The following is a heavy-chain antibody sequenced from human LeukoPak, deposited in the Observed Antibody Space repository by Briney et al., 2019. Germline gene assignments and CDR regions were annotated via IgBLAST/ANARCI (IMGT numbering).Heavy chain of an antibody. J-gene: IGHJ4*02. CDR1: GGTFSSYA. D-gene: IGHD2-21*02. CDR3: ARVGDGGHYYFDY. CDR2: IIPIFGTA. V-gene: IGHV1-69*05. Sequence: ASVTVSCKASGGTFSSYAISWVRQAPGQGLEWMGRIIPIFGTANYAQKFQGRVTITTDESTSTAYMELSSLRSEDTAVYYCARVGDGGHYYFDYWGQGTLVTVSS.